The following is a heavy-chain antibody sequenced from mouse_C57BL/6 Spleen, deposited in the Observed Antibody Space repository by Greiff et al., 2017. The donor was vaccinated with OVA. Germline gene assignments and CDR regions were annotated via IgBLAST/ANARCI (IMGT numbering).Heavy chain of an antibody. CDR1: GYTFTSYW. CDR2: IDPSDSET. D-gene: IGHD2-5*01. J-gene: IGHJ1*03. V-gene: IGHV1-52*01. Sequence: QVQLQQPGAELVRPGSSVKLSCKASGYTFTSYWMHWVKQRPIQGLEWIGNIDPSDSETPYNQKFKDKATLTVDKSSSTAYMQLSSLTSEDSAVYYCARIDYSKGYFDVWGTGTTVTVSS. CDR3: ARIDYSKGYFDV.